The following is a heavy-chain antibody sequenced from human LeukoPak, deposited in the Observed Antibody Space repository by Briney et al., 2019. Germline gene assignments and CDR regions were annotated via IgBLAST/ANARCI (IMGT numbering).Heavy chain of an antibody. V-gene: IGHV3-33*01. J-gene: IGHJ4*02. CDR3: AGARGRCSSASCPPMDY. CDR1: GFTFSSYG. Sequence: PGGSLRLSCAASGFTFSSYGMHWVRQAPGKGLEWVAVIWYDGSDTYYTDSVKGRFTISRDNSKNTLYLQMNSLRAEDTAVYYCAGARGRCSSASCPPMDYWGQGTLVIVSS. D-gene: IGHD2-2*01. CDR2: IWYDGSDT.